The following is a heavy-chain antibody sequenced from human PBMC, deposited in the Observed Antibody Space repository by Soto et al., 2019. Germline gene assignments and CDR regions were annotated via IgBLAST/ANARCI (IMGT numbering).Heavy chain of an antibody. CDR3: ARGAQYYDFWSGYYSTGDYYYYMDV. CDR2: IYYSGST. Sequence: SETLSLTCTVSGGSISSYYWIWIRQPPGKGLEWIGYIYYSGSTNYNPSLKSRVTISVDTSKNQFSLKLSSVTAADTAVYYCARGAQYYDFWSGYYSTGDYYYYMDVWGKGTTVTVS. J-gene: IGHJ6*03. V-gene: IGHV4-59*01. D-gene: IGHD3-3*01. CDR1: GGSISSYY.